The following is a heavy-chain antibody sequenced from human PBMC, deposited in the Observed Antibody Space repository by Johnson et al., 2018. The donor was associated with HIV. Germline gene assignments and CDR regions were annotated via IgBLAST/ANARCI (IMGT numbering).Heavy chain of an antibody. CDR1: GFTFSRYD. D-gene: IGHD6-19*01. V-gene: IGHV3-23*01. J-gene: IGHJ3*02. CDR3: AKDRSTGWYPAFDI. Sequence: VQLLESGGGLVQTGGSLRLSCADSGFTFSRYDMNWVRQAPGKGLEWVSAISGRGGSTYYADSVKGRFTISRDNSKNTLYLQMNSLRAEDTALYYCAKDRSTGWYPAFDIWGQGTMVTVSS. CDR2: ISGRGGST.